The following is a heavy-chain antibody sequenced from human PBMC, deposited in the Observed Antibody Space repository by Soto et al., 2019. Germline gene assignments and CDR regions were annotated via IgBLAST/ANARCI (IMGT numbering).Heavy chain of an antibody. CDR1: GGSISSGDYY. J-gene: IGHJ4*02. D-gene: IGHD6-13*01. CDR3: ASRHSSPYFDY. CDR2: IYYSGST. V-gene: IGHV4-30-4*01. Sequence: QVQLQESGPGLVKPSQTLSLTCTVSGGSISSGDYYWSWIRQPPGKGLEWIGSIYYSGSTYYNPSRKXRVXMSVDTSKNQFSLKLNSVTAADTAVYYCASRHSSPYFDYWGQGTLVTVSS.